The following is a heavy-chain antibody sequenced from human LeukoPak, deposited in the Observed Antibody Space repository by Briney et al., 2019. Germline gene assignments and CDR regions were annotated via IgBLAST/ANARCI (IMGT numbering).Heavy chain of an antibody. J-gene: IGHJ4*02. D-gene: IGHD3-16*01. CDR2: ISGYDGDT. CDR1: GYTFSNYG. V-gene: IGHV1-18*01. Sequence: ASVKVSCKASGYTFSNYGISWVRQAPGQGLEWEGWISGYDGDTTYAQNLQGRVAMTTDTSTSSAYMELRSLRSDDTAVYFCARGGLRSVYTESDYWGQGTLVTVSS. CDR3: ARGGLRSVYTESDY.